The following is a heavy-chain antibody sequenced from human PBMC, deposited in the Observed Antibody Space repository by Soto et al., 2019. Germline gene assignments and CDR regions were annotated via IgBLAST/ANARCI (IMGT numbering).Heavy chain of an antibody. CDR2: MNSDGRNT. Sequence: PGGTLRLSCAASGFPFGNFWMRWVRQAPGEGVQWVSGMNSDGRNTDSADTVKGPFKVSRANAKKTLYLKMISLRAEDTAIDYCSPADVAYWGPGTLVTVSS. V-gene: IGHV3-74*01. J-gene: IGHJ4*02. CDR1: GFPFGNFW. CDR3: SPADVAY.